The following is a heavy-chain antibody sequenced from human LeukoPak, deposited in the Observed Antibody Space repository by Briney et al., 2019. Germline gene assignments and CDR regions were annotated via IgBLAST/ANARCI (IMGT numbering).Heavy chain of an antibody. CDR1: GFTFSSYA. J-gene: IGHJ4*02. CDR3: AKDPDPYSNYALGYFDY. Sequence: GGSLRLSCAASGFTFSSYAMSWVRQAPGKGLEWVSAISVSGGSTYYADSVKGRFTISRDNSKNTLYLQMNSLRAEDTAVYYCAKDPDPYSNYALGYFDYWGQGTLVTVSS. D-gene: IGHD4-11*01. V-gene: IGHV3-23*01. CDR2: ISVSGGST.